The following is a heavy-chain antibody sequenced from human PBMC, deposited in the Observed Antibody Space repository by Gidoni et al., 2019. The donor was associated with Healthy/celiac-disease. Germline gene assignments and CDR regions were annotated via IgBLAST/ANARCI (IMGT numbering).Heavy chain of an antibody. D-gene: IGHD3-9*01. CDR2: IRGSGGST. V-gene: IGHV3-23*01. Sequence: EVQLLESGGGLVQPGGSLRLSCAASGFPFSSYAMSWVRQAPGKGLEWVSAIRGSGGSTYYADTVKGRFTISRDNSKNTLYLQMNSLRAEDTAVYYCAKTDYDILTGYYSGPPVDYWGQGTLVTVSS. CDR3: AKTDYDILTGYYSGPPVDY. J-gene: IGHJ4*02. CDR1: GFPFSSYA.